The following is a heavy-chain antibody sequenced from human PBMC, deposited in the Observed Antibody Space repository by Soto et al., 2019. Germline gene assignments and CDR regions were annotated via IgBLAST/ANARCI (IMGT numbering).Heavy chain of an antibody. J-gene: IGHJ4*02. Sequence: TLSLTCTVSGGSISSYYWSWIRQPPGKGLEWLALIYWDDDKRYSPSLKSRLTITKDTSKNQVVLTMTNMDPVDTATYYCERHYYDILTGYYFTGGFDYWGQGTLVTVSS. CDR3: ERHYYDILTGYYFTGGFDY. D-gene: IGHD3-9*01. CDR1: GGSISSYYW. V-gene: IGHV2-5*08. CDR2: IYWDDDK.